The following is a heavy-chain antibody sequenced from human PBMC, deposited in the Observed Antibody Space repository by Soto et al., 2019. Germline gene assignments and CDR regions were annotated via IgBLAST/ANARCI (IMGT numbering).Heavy chain of an antibody. CDR3: AKDRVVATTYNWFDP. D-gene: IGHD5-12*01. J-gene: IGHJ5*02. CDR2: ISGSGGST. V-gene: IGHV3-23*01. CDR1: GLTFSSYA. Sequence: GGSLRLSCAASGLTFSSYAMSWVRQAPGKGLEWVSAISGSGGSTYYADSVKGRFTISRDNSKNTLYLQMNSLRAEDTAVYYCAKDRVVATTYNWFDPWGQGTLVTVSS.